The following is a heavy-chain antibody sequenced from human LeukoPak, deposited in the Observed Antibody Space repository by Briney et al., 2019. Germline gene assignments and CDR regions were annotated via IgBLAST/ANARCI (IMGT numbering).Heavy chain of an antibody. D-gene: IGHD2-15*01. Sequence: SETLSLTCAVSGASISSASDYWGWTRQPLGKGLEWLGSIYYGGSTYDNPSLRSRVTISVDTSKNQFSLKLTSVTAADTAVYYCARIGGGSWRNPGYWFDPWGQGNLVTVSS. CDR1: GASISSASDY. CDR3: ARIGGGSWRNPGYWFDP. V-gene: IGHV4-39*01. CDR2: IYYGGST. J-gene: IGHJ5*02.